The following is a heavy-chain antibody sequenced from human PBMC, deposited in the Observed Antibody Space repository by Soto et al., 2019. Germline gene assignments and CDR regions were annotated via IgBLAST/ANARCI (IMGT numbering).Heavy chain of an antibody. CDR3: ASGEFWTRLGGVSWFDP. D-gene: IGHD2-8*02. CDR2: INADNGQT. Sequence: ASVKVSCKASGYTFARFAVHWVRQAPGQSLEWMGWINADNGQTKYSQNFQGRITMTRDKSANTVYLEVHSLRSQDTAFYYCASGEFWTRLGGVSWFDPCGQGTLVTVSS. V-gene: IGHV1-3*01. CDR1: GYTFARFA. J-gene: IGHJ5*02.